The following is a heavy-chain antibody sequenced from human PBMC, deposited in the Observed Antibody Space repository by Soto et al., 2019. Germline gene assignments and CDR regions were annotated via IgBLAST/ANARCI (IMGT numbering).Heavy chain of an antibody. Sequence: SETLSLTCAVYGGSFSGYYWTWIRQPPGTGLEWIGEINHSGGTNYNPSLKSRVTISVDTSKNQFSLNLSSVTAADTAVYYCAGTSGTFYTPIDYWGKGTLVTVSS. D-gene: IGHD2-2*02. V-gene: IGHV4-34*01. CDR2: INHSGGT. CDR1: GGSFSGYY. J-gene: IGHJ4*02. CDR3: AGTSGTFYTPIDY.